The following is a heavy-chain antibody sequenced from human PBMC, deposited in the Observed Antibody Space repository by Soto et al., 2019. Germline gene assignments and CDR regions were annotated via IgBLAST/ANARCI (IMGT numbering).Heavy chain of an antibody. D-gene: IGHD3-16*01. CDR2: ISGSGGST. Sequence: EVQLLESGGGLVQPGGSLRLSCAASGFTFSSYAMSWVRQAPGKGLEWVSAISGSGGSTYCADSVKGRFTISRDNSKNTLYLQMNSLRAEDTAVYYCAKDPAKTRAGDDYWGQGTLVTVSS. J-gene: IGHJ4*02. V-gene: IGHV3-23*01. CDR1: GFTFSSYA. CDR3: AKDPAKTRAGDDY.